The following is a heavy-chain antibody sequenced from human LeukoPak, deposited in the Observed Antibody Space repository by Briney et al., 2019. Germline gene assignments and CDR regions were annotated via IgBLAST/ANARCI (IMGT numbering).Heavy chain of an antibody. V-gene: IGHV4-39*01. D-gene: IGHD2-15*01. CDR3: ATSLVDYSGGKCYSDAWFDP. CDR2: IYYSGST. Sequence: SETLSLTCTVPGGSISSSSYYWGWIRQPPGKGLEWIGSIYYSGSTYYNPSLKSRLTISIDTSKSQFSLRLTSVTAADTAVYYCATSLVDYSGGKCYSDAWFDPWGQGTLVIVSS. CDR1: GGSISSSSYY. J-gene: IGHJ5*02.